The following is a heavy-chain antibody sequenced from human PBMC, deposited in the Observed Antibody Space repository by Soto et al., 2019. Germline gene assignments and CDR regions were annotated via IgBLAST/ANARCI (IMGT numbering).Heavy chain of an antibody. CDR2: IIPIFGTA. Sequence: QVQLVQSGAEVKKPGSSVKVSCKASGGTFSSYAISWVRQAPGQGLEWMGGIIPIFGTANYAQKFQGSVTITADKSTSTAYMELSSLRSEDTAVYYCARTEDTAMVPPDYYGMDVWGQGTTVTVSS. D-gene: IGHD5-18*01. V-gene: IGHV1-69*06. J-gene: IGHJ6*02. CDR3: ARTEDTAMVPPDYYGMDV. CDR1: GGTFSSYA.